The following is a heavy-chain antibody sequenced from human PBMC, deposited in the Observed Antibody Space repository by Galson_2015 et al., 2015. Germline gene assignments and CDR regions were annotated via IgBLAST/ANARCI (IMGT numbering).Heavy chain of an antibody. V-gene: IGHV5-51*01. J-gene: IGHJ3*02. CDR2: IYPGDSDT. Sequence: QSGAEVKKPGESLKISCKGSGYSFTSYWIGWVRQMPGKGLEWMGLIYPGDSDTRYSPSFQGQVTISADKSISTAYLQWSSLKASDTAMYYWATTDEGYCSGGSCRDAFDIWGQGTMVTVSS. CDR3: ATTDEGYCSGGSCRDAFDI. D-gene: IGHD2-15*01. CDR1: GYSFTSYW.